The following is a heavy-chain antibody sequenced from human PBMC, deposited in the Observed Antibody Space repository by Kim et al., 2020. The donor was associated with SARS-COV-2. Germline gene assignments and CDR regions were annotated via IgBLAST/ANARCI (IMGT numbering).Heavy chain of an antibody. CDR2: ISGSGGSI. CDR1: GFTFSSYA. J-gene: IGHJ4*02. V-gene: IGHV3-23*01. D-gene: IGHD2-2*01. Sequence: GGSLRLSCAASGFTFSSYAMRWVRQAPGKGLVWVSAISGSGGSISYADSVKGRFTISRDNSKNTLYLQMNSLRAEDTAVYYCAKVLPAVVGNFYYWGQGSLVTVSS. CDR3: AKVLPAVVGNFYY.